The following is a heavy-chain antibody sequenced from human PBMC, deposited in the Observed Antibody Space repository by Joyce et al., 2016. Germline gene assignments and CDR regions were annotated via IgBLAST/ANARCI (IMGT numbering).Heavy chain of an antibody. CDR1: GGSFSDYY. V-gene: IGHV4-34*01. J-gene: IGHJ1*01. Sequence: QVQLQQWGAGLLKPSETLSLICAVYGGSFSDYYWNWIRQPPGKGLEWIGEINQSGTPNYNPSLKSRVTISVDTSTKQFSLKLRSVTAADTAVYYCVRGRSRGLTYYFTSGPSLGYFEHWGQGTLVTVSS. D-gene: IGHD2-8*01. CDR2: INQSGTP. CDR3: VRGRSRGLTYYFTSGPSLGYFEH.